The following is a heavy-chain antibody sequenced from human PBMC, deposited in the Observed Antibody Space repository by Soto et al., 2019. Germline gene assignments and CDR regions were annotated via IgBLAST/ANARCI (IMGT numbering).Heavy chain of an antibody. D-gene: IGHD3-9*01. CDR2: IIPILGIA. CDR3: ARVRGNYYILTGYGAFDI. CDR1: GGTFSSYT. Sequence: QVQLVQSGAEVKKPGSSVKVSCKASGGTFSSYTISWVRQAPGQGLEWMGRIIPILGIANYAQKFQGRVPITADKSTITVYMELSSLRSEDTAVYYCARVRGNYYILTGYGAFDIWGQGTMVTVSS. J-gene: IGHJ3*02. V-gene: IGHV1-69*02.